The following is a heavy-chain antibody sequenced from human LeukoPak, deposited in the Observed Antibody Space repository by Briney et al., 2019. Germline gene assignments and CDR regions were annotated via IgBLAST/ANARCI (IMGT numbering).Heavy chain of an antibody. J-gene: IGHJ4*02. V-gene: IGHV3-30*19. CDR3: AKDGEITETYYFDY. Sequence: PGGSLRLSCAASGFTFSSYGMHWVRQAPGKGLEWVAAISYDGSNEYYADSVKGRFTISRDNSKNTLYLQMNSLRAEDTAVYYCAKDGEITETYYFDYWGQGTLVTVSS. CDR1: GFTFSSYG. CDR2: ISYDGSNE. D-gene: IGHD7-27*01.